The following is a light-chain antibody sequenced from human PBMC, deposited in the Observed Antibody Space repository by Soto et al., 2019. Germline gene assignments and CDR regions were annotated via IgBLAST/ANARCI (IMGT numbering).Light chain of an antibody. V-gene: IGLV2-14*02. Sequence: QSVLTHPASVSGSPGQSITISCTGGSSDVGSYNRVSWYRQHPGKAPQLMIYEVSNRPSGVSNRFSGSKSGNTASLTISGLQAEDEADYFCSSLTRSDPWVIGGGTKVTVL. J-gene: IGLJ3*02. CDR2: EVS. CDR3: SSLTRSDPWV. CDR1: SSDVGSYNR.